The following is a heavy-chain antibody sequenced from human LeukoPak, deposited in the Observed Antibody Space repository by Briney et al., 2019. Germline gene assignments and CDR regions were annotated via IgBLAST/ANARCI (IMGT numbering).Heavy chain of an antibody. J-gene: IGHJ4*02. CDR2: ISYDGSNK. D-gene: IGHD1-26*01. CDR3: ARGPAASSGSYYVGDY. Sequence: GRSLRLSCAASGFTFSNYAMHWVRQTPGKGLEWVAVISYDGSNKYYADSVKGRFTISRDNAKNTLYLQMNSLTAEDTAVYYCARGPAASSGSYYVGDYWGQGSLVTVSS. CDR1: GFTFSNYA. V-gene: IGHV3-30-3*01.